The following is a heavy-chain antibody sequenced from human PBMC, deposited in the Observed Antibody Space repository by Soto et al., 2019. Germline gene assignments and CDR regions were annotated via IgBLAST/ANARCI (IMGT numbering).Heavy chain of an antibody. Sequence: QVQRVQSGDEVKKPGASVKVSCKASGYTFTNYGISWVRQAPGQGLEWMGWISPYNGNTKYPQKLQGRVTMTTDTSTRTSYMELRSLRSDDTAVYFCARDGDRCTSTRCSPWPDTHFDLWGRGTLVTVSS. J-gene: IGHJ2*01. CDR3: ARDGDRCTSTRCSPWPDTHFDL. D-gene: IGHD2-2*01. CDR1: GYTFTNYG. V-gene: IGHV1-18*01. CDR2: ISPYNGNT.